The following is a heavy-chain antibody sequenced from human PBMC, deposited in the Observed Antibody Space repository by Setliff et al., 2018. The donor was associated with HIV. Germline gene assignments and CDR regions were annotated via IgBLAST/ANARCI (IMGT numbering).Heavy chain of an antibody. CDR2: MFRTGTS. CDR1: GYSIRSGYY. J-gene: IGHJ3*02. Sequence: SETLSLTCAVSGYSIRSGYYWGWIRQSPGKGLEGIGTMFRTGTSYYNPSLTRRVTISRDTFKNQFSLERTPVTAADTAVYYCARVPHYGDSPTFLDIWGQGTMVTVSS. CDR3: ARVPHYGDSPTFLDI. D-gene: IGHD4-17*01. V-gene: IGHV4-38-2*01.